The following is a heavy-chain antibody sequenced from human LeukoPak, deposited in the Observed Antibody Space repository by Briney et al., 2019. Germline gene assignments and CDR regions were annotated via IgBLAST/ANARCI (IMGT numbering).Heavy chain of an antibody. D-gene: IGHD5-12*01. CDR1: KFAFNNYA. J-gene: IGHJ4*02. CDR3: AKAIVATTGYFDY. V-gene: IGHV3-23*01. CDR2: ISGSGNNA. Sequence: QTGGSLRLSCAASKFAFNNYAMIWVRQAPGKGLEWVSTISGSGNNAYYADSVKGRFTISRDNSKNTLYLQMNSLRAEDTAVYYCAKAIVATTGYFDYWGQGTLVTVSS.